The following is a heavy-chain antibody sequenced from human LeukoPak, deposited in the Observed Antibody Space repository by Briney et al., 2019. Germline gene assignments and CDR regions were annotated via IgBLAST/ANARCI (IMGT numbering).Heavy chain of an antibody. CDR2: MNPNSGNT. Sequence: ASVKVSCKASGYTFTSYDINWVRQATGQGLEWMGWMNPNSGNTGYAQKFQGRVTMTRNTSISTAYMELSSLRSEDTAVYYCARAPSRIAAAGTEKSYYFDYWGQGTLVTVSS. J-gene: IGHJ4*02. D-gene: IGHD6-13*01. CDR3: ARAPSRIAAAGTEKSYYFDY. CDR1: GYTFTSYD. V-gene: IGHV1-8*01.